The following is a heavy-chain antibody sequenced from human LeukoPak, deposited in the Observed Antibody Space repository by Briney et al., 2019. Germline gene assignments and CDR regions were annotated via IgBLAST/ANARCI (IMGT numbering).Heavy chain of an antibody. D-gene: IGHD2-15*01. Sequence: SVKVSCKASGGTFSSYAISWVRQAPGQGLEWMGGIIPIFGTANYAQKFQGRVTITADKSTSTAYMELSSLRSEDTAVYYCARAGYCTGGSCYGDHAFDIWGQGTMVTVSS. V-gene: IGHV1-69*06. CDR3: ARAGYCTGGSCYGDHAFDI. J-gene: IGHJ3*02. CDR2: IIPIFGTA. CDR1: GGTFSSYA.